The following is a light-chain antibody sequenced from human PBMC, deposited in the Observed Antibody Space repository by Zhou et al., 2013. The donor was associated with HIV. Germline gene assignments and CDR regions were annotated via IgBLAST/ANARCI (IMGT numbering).Light chain of an antibody. J-gene: IGKJ1*01. CDR2: AAS. CDR3: QQYNSYPTWT. Sequence: DIQMTQSPSTLSASVGDRVTITCRASQSISSWLAWYQQKPGKAPKLLIYAASFLHDEVSSRFSGSGSGTDFSLTINGLQPGDFATYYCQQYNSYPTWTFGQGTKVEIK. CDR1: QSISSW. V-gene: IGKV1-5*01.